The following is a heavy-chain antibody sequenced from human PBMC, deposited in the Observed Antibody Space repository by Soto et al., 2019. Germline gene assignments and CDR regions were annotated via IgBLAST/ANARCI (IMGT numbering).Heavy chain of an antibody. CDR2: ISGKNGNT. CDR3: ARARLWLRPLDI. D-gene: IGHD5-12*01. J-gene: IGHJ3*02. CDR1: GYTFASYG. Sequence: QVQLVQSGAEVKKPGASVKVPCKTSGYTFASYGIIWVRQAPGQGLEWMGWISGKNGNTNSAQKFQGKVTMTTDTSTSTAYMELRSLRSDDTAIYCCARARLWLRPLDICGQGTMVTVSS. V-gene: IGHV1-18*01.